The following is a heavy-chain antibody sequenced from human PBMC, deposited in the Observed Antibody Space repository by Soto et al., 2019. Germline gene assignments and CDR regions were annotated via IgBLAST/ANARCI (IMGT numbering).Heavy chain of an antibody. V-gene: IGHV3-48*01. J-gene: IGHJ3*01. CDR3: ARDQLYYNDISGRPLNAFDV. CDR2: IGIGSSTK. Sequence: GGSLRLAFAACGFTFRIYGMNWVRQAPGKGLEWVSYIGIGSSTKYYADSVKGRFTISRDNAKNSLYLQMNSLRAEDTAVYYCARDQLYYNDISGRPLNAFDVWGQGTMVTVSS. CDR1: GFTFRIYG. D-gene: IGHD3-22*01.